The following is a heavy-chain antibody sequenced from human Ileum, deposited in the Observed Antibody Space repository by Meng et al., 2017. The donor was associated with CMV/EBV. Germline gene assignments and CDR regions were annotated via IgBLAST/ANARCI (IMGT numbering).Heavy chain of an antibody. CDR1: GSFSGYY. Sequence: GSFSGYYWSWIRQPPGKGLEWIGEINHSGSTNYNPSLKSRVTISVDTSKNQFSLKLSSVTAADTAVYYCARRVGCSSTSCYTNRFDPWGQGTLVTVSS. V-gene: IGHV4-34*01. CDR3: ARRVGCSSTSCYTNRFDP. CDR2: INHSGST. J-gene: IGHJ5*02. D-gene: IGHD2-2*02.